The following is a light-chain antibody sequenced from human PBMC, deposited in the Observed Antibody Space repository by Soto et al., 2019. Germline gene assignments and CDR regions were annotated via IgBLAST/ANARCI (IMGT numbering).Light chain of an antibody. Sequence: AIHLTQSPSSLSASLGDRVTITVLASQGISSALAWYQQKPGKAPKLLIYDASSLESGVPSRFSGSGSGTDFTLTISSLQPEDFATYYCQQFNNYPTWTFGQGTKV. V-gene: IGKV1D-13*01. CDR2: DAS. CDR3: QQFNNYPTWT. J-gene: IGKJ1*01. CDR1: QGISSA.